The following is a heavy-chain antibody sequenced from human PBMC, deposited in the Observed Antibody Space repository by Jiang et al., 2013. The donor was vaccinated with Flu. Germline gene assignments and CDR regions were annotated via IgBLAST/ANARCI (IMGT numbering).Heavy chain of an antibody. Sequence: YGSGLVKPSQTLSLTCTVSGGSISSGGYYWSWIRQHPGKGLEWIGYIYYSGSTYYNPSLKSRVTISVDTSKNQFSLKLSSVTAADTAVYYCARGPFYCSSTSCYHWYSSSSDEGWFDPVGPGTLVTVSS. J-gene: IGHJ5*02. CDR3: ARGPFYCSSTSCYHWYSSSSDEGWFDP. CDR2: IYYSGST. D-gene: IGHD2-2*01. CDR1: GGSISSGGYY. V-gene: IGHV4-31*03.